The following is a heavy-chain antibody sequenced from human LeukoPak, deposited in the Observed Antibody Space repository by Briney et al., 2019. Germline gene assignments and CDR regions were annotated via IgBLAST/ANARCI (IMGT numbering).Heavy chain of an antibody. Sequence: SETLSLTCTVSGGSISSYYWNWIRQPPGKGLEWIGYIYYSENTNYNPSLKSRVTISLDTYKNQFSLKLSSVPAADTAVYYCARGRPEDLWGQGTLVTVSS. CDR2: IYYSENT. D-gene: IGHD3/OR15-3a*01. CDR1: GGSISSYY. CDR3: ARGRPEDL. J-gene: IGHJ4*02. V-gene: IGHV4-59*01.